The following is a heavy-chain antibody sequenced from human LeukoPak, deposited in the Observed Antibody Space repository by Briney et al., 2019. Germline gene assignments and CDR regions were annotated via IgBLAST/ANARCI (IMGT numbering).Heavy chain of an antibody. D-gene: IGHD6-13*01. Sequence: SETLSLTCTVSGGSISSSSYYWGWIRQPPGKGLEWIGSIYYSGSTYYNPSLKSRVTISVDTSKNQFSLKLSSVTAADTAVYYCARDRLSSSLYGMDVWGQGTTVTVSS. CDR2: IYYSGST. V-gene: IGHV4-39*07. CDR3: ARDRLSSSLYGMDV. CDR1: GGSISSSSYY. J-gene: IGHJ6*02.